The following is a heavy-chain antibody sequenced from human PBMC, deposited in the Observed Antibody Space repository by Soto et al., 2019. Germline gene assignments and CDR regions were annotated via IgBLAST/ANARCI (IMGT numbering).Heavy chain of an antibody. CDR3: ARGGFTVTTSFDY. V-gene: IGHV1-69*13. CDR2: IIPIFGTA. CDR1: GGTFSSYA. J-gene: IGHJ4*02. D-gene: IGHD4-4*01. Sequence: GASVKVSCKASGGTFSSYAISWVRQAPGQGLEWMGGIIPIFGTANYAQKFQGRATITADESTSTAYMELSSLRSEDTAVYYCARGGFTVTTSFDYWGQGTLVTVSS.